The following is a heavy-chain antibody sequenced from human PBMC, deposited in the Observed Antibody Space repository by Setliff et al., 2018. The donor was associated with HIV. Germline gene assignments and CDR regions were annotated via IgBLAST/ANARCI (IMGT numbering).Heavy chain of an antibody. V-gene: IGHV1-46*01. CDR2: INPTGGST. Sequence: GASVKVSCKASGYTFTSYYMHWVRQAPGQGLEWMGIINPTGGSTTYAQKFQGRVTMTRDMSTSTVYMELSSLRSEDRAMYYCARDFYGTSGYPEGYFQHWG. CDR1: GYTFTSYY. CDR3: ARDFYGTSGYPEGYFQH. J-gene: IGHJ1*01. D-gene: IGHD3-22*01.